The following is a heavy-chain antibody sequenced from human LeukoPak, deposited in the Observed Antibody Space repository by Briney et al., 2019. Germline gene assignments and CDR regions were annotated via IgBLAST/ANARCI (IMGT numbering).Heavy chain of an antibody. CDR1: GGSISSYY. V-gene: IGHV4-59*01. Sequence: SETLSLTCTVSGGSISSYYWSWIRQPPGKGLEWIGYIYYSGSTNYNPSLKSRVTISVDMSKNQFSLKLSSVTAADTAVYYCASAAAVDYFDYWGQGTLVTVSS. CDR3: ASAAAVDYFDY. J-gene: IGHJ4*02. CDR2: IYYSGST. D-gene: IGHD6-13*01.